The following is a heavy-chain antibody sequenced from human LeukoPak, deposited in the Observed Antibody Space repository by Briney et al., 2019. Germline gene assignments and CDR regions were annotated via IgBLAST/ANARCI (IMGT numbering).Heavy chain of an antibody. J-gene: IGHJ4*02. Sequence: ASVKVSCKASGYTFTSYAMNWVRQAPGQGLEWMGWINTNTGDPTYAQDYTGRFVFSLDTSVSTTYLQISRLKAEDTAVYYCASGPSYSGSNEYFDSWGQGTLVTVSS. CDR1: GYTFTSYA. V-gene: IGHV7-4-1*02. D-gene: IGHD1-26*01. CDR3: ASGPSYSGSNEYFDS. CDR2: INTNTGDP.